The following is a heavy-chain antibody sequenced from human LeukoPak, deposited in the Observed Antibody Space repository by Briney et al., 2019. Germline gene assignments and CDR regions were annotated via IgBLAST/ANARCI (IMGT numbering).Heavy chain of an antibody. CDR3: ANGGSSGWYR. Sequence: PGRSLRLSCAASGLTFSSYGMHWVRQAPGKGLEWVAVISYDGSNKYYADSVKGRFTISRDNSKNTLYLQMNSLRAEDTAVYYCANGGSSGWYRWGQGTLVTVSS. J-gene: IGHJ4*02. CDR2: ISYDGSNK. CDR1: GLTFSSYG. D-gene: IGHD6-19*01. V-gene: IGHV3-30*18.